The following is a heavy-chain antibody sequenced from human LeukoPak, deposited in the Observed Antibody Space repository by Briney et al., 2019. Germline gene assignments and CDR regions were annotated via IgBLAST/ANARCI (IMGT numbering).Heavy chain of an antibody. CDR2: INPSGGST. V-gene: IGHV1-46*01. CDR1: GYTFTSYY. CDR3: ARDPRKYYNILTGYYPLYYFDY. Sequence: ASVKVSCKASGYTFTSYYMHWVRQAPGQGLEWMGIINPSGGSTSYAQKFQGRVTMTRDTSTSTVYMELSSLRSEDTAVYYCARDPRKYYNILTGYYPLYYFDYWGQGTLVTVSS. J-gene: IGHJ4*02. D-gene: IGHD3-9*01.